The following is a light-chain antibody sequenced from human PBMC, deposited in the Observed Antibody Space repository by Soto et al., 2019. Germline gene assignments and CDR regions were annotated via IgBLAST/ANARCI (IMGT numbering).Light chain of an antibody. Sequence: QSALTQPASVSGSPGQSITISCTGTSSDVGGYSYVSWYQQHPTKAPKLIIYDVSSRPSGVSNRFSGSKSGNTASLTISGLQAEDEADYFCSSYTSSSTAVFGGGTQLTVL. CDR2: DVS. CDR1: SSDVGGYSY. J-gene: IGLJ2*01. V-gene: IGLV2-14*03. CDR3: SSYTSSSTAV.